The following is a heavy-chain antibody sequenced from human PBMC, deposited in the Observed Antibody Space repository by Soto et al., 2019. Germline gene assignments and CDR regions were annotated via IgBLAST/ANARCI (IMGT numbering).Heavy chain of an antibody. Sequence: PGGSLRLSCAASGFTFSSYGMHWVRQAPGKGLEWVAVISYDGSNKYYADSVKGRFTISRDNSKNTLYLQMNSLRAEDTAVYYCAKDHRYSSGWYKAGDYYYGMDVWGQGTTVTVSS. J-gene: IGHJ6*02. CDR1: GFTFSSYG. CDR3: AKDHRYSSGWYKAGDYYYGMDV. CDR2: ISYDGSNK. V-gene: IGHV3-30*18. D-gene: IGHD6-19*01.